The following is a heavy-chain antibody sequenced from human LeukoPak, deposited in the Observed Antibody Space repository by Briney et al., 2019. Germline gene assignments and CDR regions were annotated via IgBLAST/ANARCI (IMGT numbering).Heavy chain of an antibody. CDR3: AKGRSGTYYFDY. J-gene: IGHJ4*02. CDR2: ISDSGAGT. V-gene: IGHV3-23*01. CDR1: RFTFSSYT. D-gene: IGHD1-26*01. Sequence: GGSLRLSCAASRFTFSSYTMSWVRQAPGKGLEWVSAISDSGAGTFYADSVKGRFTISRDDSRNTLYLQTNSLRAEDTAIYYCAKGRSGTYYFDYWGQGTLVTVSS.